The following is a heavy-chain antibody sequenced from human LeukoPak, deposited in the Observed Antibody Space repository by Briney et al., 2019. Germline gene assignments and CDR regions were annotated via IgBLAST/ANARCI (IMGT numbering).Heavy chain of an antibody. CDR3: ARRVVVPAALSYYYYYYMDV. Sequence: SETLSLTCAVYGGSFSGYYWSWIRQPPGKGLEWIGEINHSGCTNYNPSRKSRVTISVDTSKNQFSLKLSSLTAADTAVYYWARRVVVPAALSYYYYYYMDVWGKGTTVTISS. CDR2: INHSGCT. D-gene: IGHD2-2*01. J-gene: IGHJ6*03. CDR1: GGSFSGYY. V-gene: IGHV4-34*01.